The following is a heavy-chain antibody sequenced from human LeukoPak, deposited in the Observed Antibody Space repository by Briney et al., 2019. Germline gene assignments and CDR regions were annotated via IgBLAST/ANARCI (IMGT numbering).Heavy chain of an antibody. CDR2: ISLDGATT. D-gene: IGHD3-9*01. Sequence: GGSLRLSCVASGFTFSNYGMSWVRQAPGKGLEWVSGISLDGATTYYAGSVEGRFTISRDNSKNTLYLQMNSLRADDTAVYYCVKDHGWLLYSWGQGTLVTVSS. J-gene: IGHJ4*02. CDR1: GFTFSNYG. V-gene: IGHV3-23*01. CDR3: VKDHGWLLYS.